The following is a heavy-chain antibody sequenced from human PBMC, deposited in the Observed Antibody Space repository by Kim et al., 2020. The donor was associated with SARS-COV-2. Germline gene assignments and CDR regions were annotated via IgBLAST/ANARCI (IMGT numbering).Heavy chain of an antibody. CDR1: GFTVSSNY. V-gene: IGHV3-53*01. D-gene: IGHD3-3*01. CDR2: IYSGGST. J-gene: IGHJ6*01. Sequence: GGSLRLSCAASGFTVSSNYMSWVRQAPGKGLEWVSVIYSGGSTYYADSVKGRFTISRDNSKNTLHLQMNSLRAEDTAAYYCARVPRFLEWLPYLNYYYYG. CDR3: ARVPRFLEWLPYLNYYYYG.